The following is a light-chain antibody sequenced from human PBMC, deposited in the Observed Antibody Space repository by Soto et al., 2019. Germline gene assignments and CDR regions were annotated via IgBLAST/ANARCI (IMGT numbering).Light chain of an antibody. Sequence: QSVLTQPPSVSEAPRQRVTISCSGSSSNIGNNAVNWYQQLPGQYPKIVIYYDDLLTSGVSDRFSGSKSGTSASLAISGLQSEDEADYYCAAWDDSLNAYVFGPGTKLTVL. CDR3: AAWDDSLNAYV. V-gene: IGLV1-36*01. CDR1: SSNIGNNA. CDR2: YDD. J-gene: IGLJ1*01.